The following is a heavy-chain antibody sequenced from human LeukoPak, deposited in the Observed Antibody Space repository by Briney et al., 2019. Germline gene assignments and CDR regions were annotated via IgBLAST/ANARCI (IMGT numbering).Heavy chain of an antibody. CDR1: GGSISSSTYY. V-gene: IGHV4-61*05. CDR3: ARLSSIAARPFRAFDI. Sequence: PSETLSLTCTVSGGSISSSTYYWSWIRQPPGKGLEWIGYIYYSGSTNYNPSLKSRVTISVDTSKNQFSLKLSSVTAADTAVYYCARLSSIAARPFRAFDIWGQGTMVTVSS. J-gene: IGHJ3*02. D-gene: IGHD6-6*01. CDR2: IYYSGST.